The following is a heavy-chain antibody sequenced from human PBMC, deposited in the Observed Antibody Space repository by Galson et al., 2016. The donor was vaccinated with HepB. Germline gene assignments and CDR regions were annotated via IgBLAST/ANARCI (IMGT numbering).Heavy chain of an antibody. CDR1: GGSISSTTYS. Sequence: SETLSLTCNVSGGSISSTTYSWGWIRQPPGKGLEWIGSAYFSGNAYYNPSLKSRVTISVDTSKNQFSLNMTSVTAADTAVYFCARHRGGLRNLDYFDSWGQGTLVPVSS. CDR2: AYFSGNA. D-gene: IGHD6-25*01. J-gene: IGHJ4*02. CDR3: ARHRGGLRNLDYFDS. V-gene: IGHV4-39*01.